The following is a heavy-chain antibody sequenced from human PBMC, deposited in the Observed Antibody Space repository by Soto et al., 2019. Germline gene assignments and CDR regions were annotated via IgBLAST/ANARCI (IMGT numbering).Heavy chain of an antibody. CDR1: GGSISSGGYY. CDR3: ARSPEATVTAFDY. D-gene: IGHD4-17*01. V-gene: IGHV4-31*03. CDR2: IYYSGST. Sequence: QAQLQESGPGLVKPSQTLPLTCTVSGGSISSGGYYWSWIRQHPGKGLEWFGYIYYSGSTYYSPSLRSRVSISVDTSKNQFSLKLSSVTAADTAVYYCARSPEATVTAFDYWGQGTLVTVSS. J-gene: IGHJ4*02.